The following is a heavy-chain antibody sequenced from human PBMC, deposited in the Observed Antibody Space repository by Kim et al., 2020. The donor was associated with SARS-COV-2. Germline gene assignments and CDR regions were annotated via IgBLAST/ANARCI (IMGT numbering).Heavy chain of an antibody. CDR3: ARVGDILTRKYFQH. J-gene: IGHJ1*01. CDR2: INHSGST. D-gene: IGHD3-9*01. Sequence: SETLSLTCAVYGGSFSGYYWSWIRQPPGKGLEWIGEINHSGSTNYNPSLKSRVTISVDTSKNQFSLKLSSVTAADTAVYYCARVGDILTRKYFQHWGQGTLVTVSS. CDR1: GGSFSGYY. V-gene: IGHV4-34*01.